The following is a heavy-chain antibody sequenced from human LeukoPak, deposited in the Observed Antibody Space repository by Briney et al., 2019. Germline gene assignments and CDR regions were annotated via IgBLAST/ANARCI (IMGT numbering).Heavy chain of an antibody. CDR1: GGSISRYY. Sequence: SETLSLTCAVSGGSISRYYWSWIRQPPGKGLEWIGYIYYSGSTNYNPSLKSRVTISVDTSKNQFSLKLSSVTAADTAVYYCARDAGHYDSSGYYPPNWFDPWGQGTLVTVSS. J-gene: IGHJ5*02. D-gene: IGHD3-22*01. V-gene: IGHV4-59*01. CDR3: ARDAGHYDSSGYYPPNWFDP. CDR2: IYYSGST.